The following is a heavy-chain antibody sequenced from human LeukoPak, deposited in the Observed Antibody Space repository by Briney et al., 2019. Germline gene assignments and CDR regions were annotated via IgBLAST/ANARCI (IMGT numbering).Heavy chain of an antibody. Sequence: GGSLRLSCAASGFTISSYDMTWVRQAPGKGLEWVSVIYTSGTTSYTDSVRGRFTISRDSSTNTVYFQMNSLRDEDTAVYYCARNGGGPGLWGQGTLVTVSS. J-gene: IGHJ4*02. CDR2: IYTSGTT. D-gene: IGHD2-8*01. CDR1: GFTISSYD. CDR3: ARNGGGPGL. V-gene: IGHV3-66*01.